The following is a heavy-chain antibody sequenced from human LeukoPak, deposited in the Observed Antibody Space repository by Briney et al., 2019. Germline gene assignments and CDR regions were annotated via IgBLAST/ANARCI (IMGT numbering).Heavy chain of an antibody. CDR1: GFTFSSYG. Sequence: PGGSLRLSCAASGFTFSSYGMHWVRQAPGKGLEWVAFIRYDGSNKYYADSVKGRFTISRDNSKNTLYLQMNSLRAEDTAVYYCAKGRLITMVRGVPSWFDPWGQGTLVTVSS. CDR2: IRYDGSNK. V-gene: IGHV3-30*02. CDR3: AKGRLITMVRGVPSWFDP. D-gene: IGHD3-10*01. J-gene: IGHJ5*02.